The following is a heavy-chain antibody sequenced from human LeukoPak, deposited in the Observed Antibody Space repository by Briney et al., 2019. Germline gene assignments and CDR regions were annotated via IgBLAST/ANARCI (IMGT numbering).Heavy chain of an antibody. CDR3: ARQKYQLLYFDY. Sequence: GPSVKGSCKASGYTFSGYYVHGVQPAPRQALEWMGWINPNSGGTNYAQKFQGRVTMTRDTSISTAYMELSRLRSDDTAVYYCARQKYQLLYFDYWGQGTLVTVSS. V-gene: IGHV1-2*02. CDR1: GYTFSGYY. D-gene: IGHD2-2*02. CDR2: INPNSGGT. J-gene: IGHJ4*02.